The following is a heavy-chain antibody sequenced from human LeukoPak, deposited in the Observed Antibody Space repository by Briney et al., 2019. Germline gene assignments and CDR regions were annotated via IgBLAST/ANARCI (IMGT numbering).Heavy chain of an antibody. J-gene: IGHJ4*02. D-gene: IGHD3-10*01. CDR3: AKTPLWFGDLTDY. CDR1: GFTFSSYA. V-gene: IGHV3-23*01. CDR2: ISGSGGSA. Sequence: GGSLRLSCAASGFTFSSYAMSWVRQAPGKGLEWVSAISGSGGSAYYADSVKGRFTISRDNSKNTLYLQMNSLRAEDTAVYYCAKTPLWFGDLTDYWGQGTLVTVSS.